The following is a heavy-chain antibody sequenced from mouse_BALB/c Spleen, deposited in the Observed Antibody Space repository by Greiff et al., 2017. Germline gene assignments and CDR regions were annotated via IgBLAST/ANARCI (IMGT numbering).Heavy chain of an antibody. CDR1: GYTFTSYW. J-gene: IGHJ4*01. CDR3: ARGELLAMDY. CDR2: INPSTGYT. Sequence: VKLQESGAELAKPGASVKMSCKASGYTFTSYWMHWVKQRPGQGLEWIGYINPSTGYTEYNQKFKDKATLTADKSSSTAYMQLSSLTSEDSAVYYCARGELLAMDYWGQGTSVTVSS. D-gene: IGHD1-1*01. V-gene: IGHV1-7*01.